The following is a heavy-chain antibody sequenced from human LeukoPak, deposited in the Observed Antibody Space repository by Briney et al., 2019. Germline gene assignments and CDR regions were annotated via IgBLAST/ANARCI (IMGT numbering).Heavy chain of an antibody. CDR2: MNPNSGNT. Sequence: VASVKVSCKASGYTFTSYDINWVRQATGQGLEWMGWMNPNSGNTGYAQKFQGRVTMTRNTSISTAYMELSSLRSEDTAVYYCARADYDIFLKNWFDPWGQGTLVTVSS. CDR3: ARADYDIFLKNWFDP. V-gene: IGHV1-8*01. D-gene: IGHD3-9*01. CDR1: GYTFTSYD. J-gene: IGHJ5*02.